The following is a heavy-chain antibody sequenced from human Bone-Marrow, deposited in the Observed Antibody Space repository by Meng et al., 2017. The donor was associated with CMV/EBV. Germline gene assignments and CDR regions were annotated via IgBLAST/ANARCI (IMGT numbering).Heavy chain of an antibody. V-gene: IGHV4-34*01. Sequence: SETLSLTCAVYGGPFGGHYWSWIRQPPGKGLEWIGEINHSGSTNYNSSLKSRVTISLDTSKNQFSLRLTSVTAADTAVYYCARGRSRTGTRGWFDPWGRGTLVTVSS. CDR1: GGPFGGHY. CDR3: ARGRSRTGTRGWFDP. CDR2: INHSGST. J-gene: IGHJ5*02. D-gene: IGHD1/OR15-1a*01.